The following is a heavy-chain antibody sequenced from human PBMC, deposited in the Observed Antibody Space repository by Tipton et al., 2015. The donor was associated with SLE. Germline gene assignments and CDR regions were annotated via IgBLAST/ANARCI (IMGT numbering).Heavy chain of an antibody. CDR3: ARGDYCSGIDHDACVY. CDR1: GFTFSSYG. V-gene: IGHV3-33*01. J-gene: IGHJ3*01. CDR2: IWYDGSNK. D-gene: IGHD3-10*01. Sequence: SLRLSCAASGFTFSSYGMHWVRQAPGKGLEWVAVIWYDGSNKYYADSVKGRFTISRDNSKNSLYLQMNSLRDEDTAVYYCARGDYCSGIDHDACVYGAQG.